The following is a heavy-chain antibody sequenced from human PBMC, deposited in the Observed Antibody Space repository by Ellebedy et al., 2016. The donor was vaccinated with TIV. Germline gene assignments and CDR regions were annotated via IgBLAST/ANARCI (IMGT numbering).Heavy chain of an antibody. CDR2: LYSGGET. J-gene: IGHJ5*02. D-gene: IGHD6-19*01. CDR3: ARRIAVAGFDP. CDR1: GFSVRSAY. Sequence: GESLKISCAASGFSVRSAYVTWARQAPGKGLDWVPFLYSGGETFYAASVKGRFTIPRDNSKNTLYLQMNSLRAEDTAVYYCARRIAVAGFDPWGQGTLVTVSS. V-gene: IGHV3-53*01.